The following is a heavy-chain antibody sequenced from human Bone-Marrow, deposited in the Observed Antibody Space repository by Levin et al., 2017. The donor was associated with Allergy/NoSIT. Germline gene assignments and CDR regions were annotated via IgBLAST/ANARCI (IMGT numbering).Heavy chain of an antibody. CDR3: ARQFDSFDI. CDR1: GFTLSSYD. Sequence: GGSLRLSCAASGFTLSSYDMHWVRQSSGKGLEWVSALGPTGDTYYAGSVKGRFTISRENAKNSMFLQMNSLRAGDTGIYFCARQFDSFDIWGQGTMVIVSS. V-gene: IGHV3-13*01. J-gene: IGHJ3*02. CDR2: LGPTGDT.